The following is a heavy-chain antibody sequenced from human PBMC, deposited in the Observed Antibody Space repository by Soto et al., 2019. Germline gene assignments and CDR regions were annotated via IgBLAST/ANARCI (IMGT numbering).Heavy chain of an antibody. CDR1: GGSFSGYY. CDR3: ARGSSGWYRAYYFDY. D-gene: IGHD6-19*01. V-gene: IGHV4-34*01. J-gene: IGHJ4*02. Sequence: PSETLSLTCAVYGGSFSGYYWSWIRQPPGKGLEWIGEINHSGSTNYNPSLKSRVTISVDTSKNQFSLKLSSVTAADTAVYYCARGSSGWYRAYYFDYWGQGTLVTVSS. CDR2: INHSGST.